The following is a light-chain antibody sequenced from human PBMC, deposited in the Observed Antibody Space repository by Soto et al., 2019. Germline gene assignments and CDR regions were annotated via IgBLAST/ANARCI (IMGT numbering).Light chain of an antibody. CDR3: QKRSNWPLN. CDR1: QSVGSSH. CDR2: DAF. Sequence: EIVLTNSQGTLSLSPGEIATLSVSYSQSVGSSHLAWYQQKPGQAPRLLIYDAFIRATGIPARFSGSESGTDFTLTISSLEPEDFAVYYCQKRSNWPLNFGKGTRREIK. J-gene: IGKJ5*01. V-gene: IGKV3D-20*02.